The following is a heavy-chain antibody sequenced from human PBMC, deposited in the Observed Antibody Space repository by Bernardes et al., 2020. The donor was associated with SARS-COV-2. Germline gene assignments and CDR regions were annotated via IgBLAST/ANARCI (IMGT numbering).Heavy chain of an antibody. Sequence: GGSLRLSCAASGFTFSYYYISWIRPAPGKGLEWVSYISSSDSTVYYADSVKGRFTISRDNARNSLSLQMNSLRAEDTAVYYCARGWPRDPNYWGQGTLVTVSS. CDR3: ARGWPRDPNY. J-gene: IGHJ4*02. CDR2: ISSSDSTV. CDR1: GFTFSYYY. V-gene: IGHV3-11*01.